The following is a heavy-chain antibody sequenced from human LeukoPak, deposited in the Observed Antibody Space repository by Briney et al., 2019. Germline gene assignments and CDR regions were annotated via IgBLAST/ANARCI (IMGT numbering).Heavy chain of an antibody. Sequence: GGSLRLSCVGSGFTFRSHAMSWVRQAPEKGLEFVSGIYENGGTTYYADSVKGRFSISRDNSKNMLYLQMNSLRAEDTAVYYCAKDRDSGSGYYTWGLFDAWGQGTLVTVSS. CDR2: IYENGGTT. D-gene: IGHD3-10*01. V-gene: IGHV3-23*01. CDR1: GFTFRSHA. CDR3: AKDRDSGSGYYTWGLFDA. J-gene: IGHJ5*02.